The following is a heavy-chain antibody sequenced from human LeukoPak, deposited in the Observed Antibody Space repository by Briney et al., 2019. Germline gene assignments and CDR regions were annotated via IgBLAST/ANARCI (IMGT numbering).Heavy chain of an antibody. Sequence: GGSLRLSCGASGFTFSDYSMSWVRQAPGKGLEWVSYIGPSDSTIYYADSVKGRFTISRDNTKNSLYLQMNSLRAEDTAVYYCAKDPVGASTIPENWFDPWGQGTLVTVSS. CDR2: IGPSDSTI. CDR3: AKDPVGASTIPENWFDP. J-gene: IGHJ5*02. V-gene: IGHV3-11*01. CDR1: GFTFSDYS. D-gene: IGHD1-26*01.